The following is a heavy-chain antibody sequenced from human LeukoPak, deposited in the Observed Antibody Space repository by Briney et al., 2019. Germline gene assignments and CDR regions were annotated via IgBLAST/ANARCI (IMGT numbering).Heavy chain of an antibody. CDR2: IYYSGST. Sequence: SETLTLTCTVSGCSISSYDWSWIRQPPGKGLEWIGYIYYSGSTNYNPSLMNRRTISVDTSTKHFSLKLSNMPAADEAVYYCAGVDVRRYWYFYLGGRGTLVPVSS. CDR3: AGVDVRRYWYFYL. D-gene: IGHD5-24*01. J-gene: IGHJ2*01. CDR1: GCSISSYD. V-gene: IGHV4-59*01.